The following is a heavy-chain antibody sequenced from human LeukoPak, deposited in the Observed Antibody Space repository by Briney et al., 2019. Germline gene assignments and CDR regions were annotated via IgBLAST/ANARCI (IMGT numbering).Heavy chain of an antibody. CDR1: GGSISSYY. CDR2: IYYSGST. V-gene: IGHV4-59*01. Sequence: SETLSLTCTVSGGSISSYYWSWIRQPPGKGLEWIGYIYYSGSTNYNPSLKSRVTISVDTSKNQFSLKLSSVTAAGTAVYYCARHRYYYDGSGYYYQPWGQGTLVTVSS. J-gene: IGHJ5*02. D-gene: IGHD3-22*01. CDR3: ARHRYYYDGSGYYYQP.